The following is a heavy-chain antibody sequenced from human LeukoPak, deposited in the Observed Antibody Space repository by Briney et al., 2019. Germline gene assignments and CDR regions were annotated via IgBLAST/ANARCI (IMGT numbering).Heavy chain of an antibody. Sequence: KPSETLSLTCTVSGGSISSYYLSWIRQPAGKGLEWIGRIYTSGSTNYNPSLKSRVTMSVDTSKNQFSLKLSSVTAAYTAVYSCASWGGNYDAFDIWGQGTMVTVSS. V-gene: IGHV4-4*07. D-gene: IGHD4-23*01. J-gene: IGHJ3*02. CDR2: IYTSGST. CDR1: GGSISSYY. CDR3: ASWGGNYDAFDI.